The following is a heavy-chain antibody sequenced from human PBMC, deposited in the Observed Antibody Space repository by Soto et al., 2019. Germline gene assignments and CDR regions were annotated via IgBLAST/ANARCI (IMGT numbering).Heavy chain of an antibody. CDR3: ARGPRTTVAGTGTDF. D-gene: IGHD6-19*01. CDR1: GVSIGSSDYF. J-gene: IGHJ4*02. Sequence: QLQLQESGPGLVKPSETLSLTCTVSGVSIGSSDYFWGWIRQPPGKGLEWIGSFSSSGRTLHNPCLKSRHSMSVDTSKNQYALRLSSVAAADTAVDFCARGPRTTVAGTGTDFWGQGTQVTVSS. V-gene: IGHV4-39*01. CDR2: FSSSGRT.